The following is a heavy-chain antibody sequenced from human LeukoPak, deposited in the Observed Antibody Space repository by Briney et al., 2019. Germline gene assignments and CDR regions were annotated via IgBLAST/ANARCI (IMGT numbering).Heavy chain of an antibody. D-gene: IGHD6-6*01. CDR2: IYHSGST. V-gene: IGHV4-38-2*02. Sequence: SETLSLTCTVSGYSISSGYYWGWIRQPPGKGLEWIGSIYHSGSTYYNPSLKSRVTISVDTSKNQFSLKLSSVTAAGTAVYYCARDSIMSSSSERGTPTWGQGTLVTVSS. J-gene: IGHJ5*02. CDR1: GYSISSGYY. CDR3: ARDSIMSSSSERGTPT.